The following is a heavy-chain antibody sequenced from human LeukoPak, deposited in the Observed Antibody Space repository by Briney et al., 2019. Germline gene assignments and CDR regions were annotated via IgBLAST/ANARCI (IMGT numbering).Heavy chain of an antibody. J-gene: IGHJ4*02. CDR2: FYNSGST. Sequence: SETLSLTCTVSGGSISSYYWSWIRQPPGKGLERIGYFYNSGSTNYNPSLKSRVTISVDTSKNQFSLKLSSVTAADTAVYYCARDADGFFDYWGQGTLVTVSS. V-gene: IGHV4-59*01. D-gene: IGHD5-24*01. CDR3: ARDADGFFDY. CDR1: GGSISSYY.